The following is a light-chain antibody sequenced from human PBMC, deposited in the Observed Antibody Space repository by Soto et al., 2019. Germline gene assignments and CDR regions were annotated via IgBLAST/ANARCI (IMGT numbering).Light chain of an antibody. V-gene: IGKV1-39*01. CDR1: QSISNH. CDR3: QQSYSSPPT. Sequence: DIQMTQSPSSLSASVEDRVIITCRASQSISNHLNWYQQKPGKAPKLLIFAASSLQSGVPSRFSCSRSGPDFTLTISSLQPEDFATYYCQQSYSSPPTCGQGTKVEIK. J-gene: IGKJ1*01. CDR2: AAS.